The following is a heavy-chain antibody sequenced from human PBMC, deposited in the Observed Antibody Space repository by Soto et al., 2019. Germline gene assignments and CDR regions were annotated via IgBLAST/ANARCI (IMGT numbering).Heavy chain of an antibody. D-gene: IGHD1-26*01. V-gene: IGHV4-34*01. CDR1: GGSFSGYY. Sequence: SETLSLTCAVYGGSFSGYYWSWIRQPPGKGLEWIGEINHSGSTNYNPSLKSRVTISVDTSKNQFSLKLSSVTAADTAVYYCARDIVGATPTIDYWGQGTLVTVSS. CDR3: ARDIVGATPTIDY. J-gene: IGHJ4*02. CDR2: INHSGST.